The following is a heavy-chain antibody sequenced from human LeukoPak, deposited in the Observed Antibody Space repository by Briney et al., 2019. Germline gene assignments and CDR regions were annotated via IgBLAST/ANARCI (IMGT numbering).Heavy chain of an antibody. J-gene: IGHJ2*01. V-gene: IGHV4-4*07. CDR2: IFPSGNT. CDR3: ARDQGEGNTSGWYWYFDP. Sequence: SETLSLTCTVSGGSISNDHWSWIRQPAGKGLEWIGRIFPSGNTNYNPSLRSRITMSVDTAKNQFSLKLTSVTAADTAVYYCARDQGEGNTSGWYWYFDPWGRGTLLTVSS. D-gene: IGHD6-19*01. CDR1: GGSISNDH.